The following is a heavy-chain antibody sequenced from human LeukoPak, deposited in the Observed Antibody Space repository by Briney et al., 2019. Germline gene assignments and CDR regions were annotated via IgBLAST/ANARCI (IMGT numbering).Heavy chain of an antibody. V-gene: IGHV3-30*18. J-gene: IGHJ4*02. CDR1: GFTFSSHW. CDR2: ISYDGSNK. CDR3: AKDRLNYFDY. Sequence: GGSLRLSCVDSGFTFSSHWMSWVRQAPGKGLEWVAVISYDGSNKYYADSVKGRFTISRDNSKNALYLQMNSLRAEDTAVYYCAKDRLNYFDYWGQGTMVTVSS.